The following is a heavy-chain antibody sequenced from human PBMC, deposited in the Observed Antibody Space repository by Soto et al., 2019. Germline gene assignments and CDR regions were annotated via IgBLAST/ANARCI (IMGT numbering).Heavy chain of an antibody. CDR1: GYNFNIYW. CDR2: IYPGDSNT. CDR3: ARTSTNWFDP. Sequence: PGESLKISCKGSGYNFNIYWIGWVRQMPGKGLEWMGIIYPGDSNTRYSPSFQGQVTISADKSISTAYLQWSSLKASDTAIYYCARTSTNWFDPWGKGTLVTVSS. V-gene: IGHV5-51*01. D-gene: IGHD4-17*01. J-gene: IGHJ5*02.